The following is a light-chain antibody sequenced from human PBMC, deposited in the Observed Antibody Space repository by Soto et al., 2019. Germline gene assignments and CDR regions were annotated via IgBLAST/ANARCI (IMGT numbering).Light chain of an antibody. V-gene: IGKV1-33*01. CDR1: QDINNY. J-gene: IGKJ5*01. CDR2: DAS. Sequence: DIQMTQSPSSLSASVGDRVTITCQASQDINNYLNWYQQKPGKAPKLLIYDASDLETGVPSRFSGSGSGTGFTFTISSLQPEDFATYYCQQYESLPLTFGQGTRLENK. CDR3: QQYESLPLT.